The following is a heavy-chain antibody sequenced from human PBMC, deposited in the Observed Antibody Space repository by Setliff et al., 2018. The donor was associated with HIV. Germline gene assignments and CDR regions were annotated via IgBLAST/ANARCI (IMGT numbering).Heavy chain of an antibody. V-gene: IGHV4-61*09. D-gene: IGHD1-26*01. CDR3: ARGLLGELLWDY. CDR1: GGSISSGSYY. Sequence: LSLTCTVSGGSISSGSYYWSWIRQPAGKGLEWIGHIYTSGSTNYNPSLKSRVTISVDTSKNQFSLKLSSVTAADTAVYYCARGLLGELLWDYWGQGTLVTVS. CDR2: IYTSGST. J-gene: IGHJ4*02.